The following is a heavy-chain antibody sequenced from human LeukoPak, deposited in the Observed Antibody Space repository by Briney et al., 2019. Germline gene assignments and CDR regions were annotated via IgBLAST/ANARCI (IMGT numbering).Heavy chain of an antibody. Sequence: PGGSLRLSCTASGFTFGDYAMSWLRQAPGKGLEWVGFIRNKAYRGTTEYAASVKGRLTISRDDSKSITYLQMNSLKTEDTALYYRSRDWYSMNYWGQGTLVTVSS. V-gene: IGHV3-49*03. CDR2: IRNKAYRGTT. J-gene: IGHJ4*02. D-gene: IGHD6-13*01. CDR3: SRDWYSMNY. CDR1: GFTFGDYA.